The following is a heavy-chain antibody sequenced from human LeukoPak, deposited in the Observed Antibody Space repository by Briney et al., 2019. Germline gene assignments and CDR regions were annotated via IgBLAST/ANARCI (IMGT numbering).Heavy chain of an antibody. Sequence: GASVKVSCKASGYTFTGYYMHWVRQAPGQGLEWMGIINPSGGSTSYAQKFQGRVTMTRDTSTSTVYMELSSLRSEDTAVYYCARGPRITLVRGGQWYHYMDVWGKGTTVTISS. CDR3: ARGPRITLVRGGQWYHYMDV. J-gene: IGHJ6*03. V-gene: IGHV1-46*01. D-gene: IGHD3-10*01. CDR2: INPSGGST. CDR1: GYTFTGYY.